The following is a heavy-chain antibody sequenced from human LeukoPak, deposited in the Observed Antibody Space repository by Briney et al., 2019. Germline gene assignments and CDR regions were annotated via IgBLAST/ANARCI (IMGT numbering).Heavy chain of an antibody. Sequence: PSQTLSLTCTVSGGSISSGAHYWSWIRQPPGKGLEWIGYIYHTGNTFYNPSLKSRVTISVDTSKNQFSLKLSSVAAADTAVYYCARAMYSSSWLIIDYWGQGTLVTVSS. J-gene: IGHJ4*02. D-gene: IGHD6-13*01. V-gene: IGHV4-30-2*01. CDR3: ARAMYSSSWLIIDY. CDR1: GGSISSGAHY. CDR2: IYHTGNT.